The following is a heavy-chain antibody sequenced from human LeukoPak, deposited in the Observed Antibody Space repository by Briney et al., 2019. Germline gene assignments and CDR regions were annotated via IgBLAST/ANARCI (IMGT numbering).Heavy chain of an antibody. Sequence: GGSLRLSCAASGFTFSSYSMNWVRQAPGKGLEWVSSISSSSSYIYYADSVKGRFTISRDNAKNSLYLQMNSLRAEDTAVYYCALTMVRGVIITNGDDYWGQGTLVTVSS. D-gene: IGHD3-10*01. CDR1: GFTFSSYS. V-gene: IGHV3-21*01. CDR3: ALTMVRGVIITNGDDY. CDR2: ISSSSSYI. J-gene: IGHJ4*02.